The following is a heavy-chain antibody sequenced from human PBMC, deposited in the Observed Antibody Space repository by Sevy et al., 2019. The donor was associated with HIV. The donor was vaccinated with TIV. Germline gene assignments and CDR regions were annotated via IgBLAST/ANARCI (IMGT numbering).Heavy chain of an antibody. D-gene: IGHD3-10*01. Sequence: GGSLRLSCAASGFTFDDYAMHWVRQAPGKGLEWVSGISWNSGSIGYADSVKGRFTISRGKAKNSLYLQMNSLRAEDTALYYCAKRGGRLLWFGNYGMDVWGQWTTVTVSS. CDR2: ISWNSGSI. CDR3: AKRGGRLLWFGNYGMDV. V-gene: IGHV3-9*01. J-gene: IGHJ6*02. CDR1: GFTFDDYA.